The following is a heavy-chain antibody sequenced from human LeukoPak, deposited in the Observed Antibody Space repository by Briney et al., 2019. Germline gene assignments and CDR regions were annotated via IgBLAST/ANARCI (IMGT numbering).Heavy chain of an antibody. J-gene: IGHJ4*02. Sequence: GASVKVSCKASGYIFPNFYMHWVRQAPGQGLEWMGWINLYSGGTEYPQRFQGRVTLTRDTSISTAYMELTRLTSDDTAIYYCARGYQFGGIIYFDYWGQGALVTVSS. CDR1: GYIFPNFY. D-gene: IGHD2-2*01. V-gene: IGHV1-2*02. CDR2: INLYSGGT. CDR3: ARGYQFGGIIYFDY.